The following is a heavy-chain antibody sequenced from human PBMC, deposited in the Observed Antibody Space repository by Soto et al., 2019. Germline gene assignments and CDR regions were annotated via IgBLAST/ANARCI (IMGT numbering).Heavy chain of an antibody. D-gene: IGHD6-19*01. CDR3: ASIAVAEGFDP. V-gene: IGHV3-53*02. J-gene: IGHJ5*02. CDR1: GFSISINY. CDR2: IHRGGNT. Sequence: EVQLVETGGGLIQPGGSLRLSCAASGFSISINYMSWVRQAPGKGLEWVSIIHRGGNTDYADSVKGRFTVSRDNSKNTVYLQMNSLRAEDTAIYYCASIAVAEGFDPWGQGTLVTVSS.